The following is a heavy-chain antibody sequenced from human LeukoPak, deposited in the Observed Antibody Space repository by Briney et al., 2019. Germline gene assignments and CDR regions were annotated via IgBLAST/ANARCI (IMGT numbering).Heavy chain of an antibody. Sequence: SETLSLTCTVSGGSISRYYWSWILQPPGKGLEWTGHILYSGIISYNPSLKSRVTISLDTSKNQFSLKLSSVTAADTAVYYCARSDLYGDYPPGKYWGQGTLVTVSS. CDR2: ILYSGII. CDR3: ARSDLYGDYPPGKY. D-gene: IGHD4-17*01. V-gene: IGHV4-59*01. CDR1: GGSISRYY. J-gene: IGHJ4*02.